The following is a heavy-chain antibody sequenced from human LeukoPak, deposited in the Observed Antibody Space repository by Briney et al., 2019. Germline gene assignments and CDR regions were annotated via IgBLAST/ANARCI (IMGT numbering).Heavy chain of an antibody. CDR1: GFTFSSYS. CDR3: ARAVPNYYYYYMDV. V-gene: IGHV3-48*04. Sequence: GGSLRLSCAASGFTFSSYSMNWVRQAPGKGLEWVSYISSSSSTIYYADSVKGRFTISRDNAKNSLYLQMNSLRAEDTAVYYCARAVPNYYYYYMDVWGKGTTVTVSS. J-gene: IGHJ6*03. CDR2: ISSSSSTI.